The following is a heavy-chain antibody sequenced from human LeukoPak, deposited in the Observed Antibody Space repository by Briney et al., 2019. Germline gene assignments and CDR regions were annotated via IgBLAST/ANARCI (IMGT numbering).Heavy chain of an antibody. CDR3: VRRLSYYFGVDV. Sequence: PSETLSLTCTVSGGSISSYFWSWIRQPPGKGLEWIGSMSYGGDTYYSPALKSRLTISVDPPKNQFSLKLRSVTAADTAVYHCVRRLSYYFGVDVWGQGATVIVSS. V-gene: IGHV4-59*05. J-gene: IGHJ6*02. CDR2: MSYGGDT. CDR1: GGSISSYF.